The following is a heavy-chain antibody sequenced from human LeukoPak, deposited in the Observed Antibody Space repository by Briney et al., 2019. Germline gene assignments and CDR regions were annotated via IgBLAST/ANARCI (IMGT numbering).Heavy chain of an antibody. CDR1: GFTFSGSA. V-gene: IGHV3-73*01. D-gene: IGHD2/OR15-2a*01. CDR3: ARDWFHAIDY. Sequence: GGSLRLSCAASGFTFSGSAMHWVRQASGKGLEWVGRIRSKTNNYATTYAASVTGRFTISRDNSKNTLYLQMNSLRDEDTAVYYCARDWFHAIDYWGQGTLVTVSS. CDR2: IRSKTNNYAT. J-gene: IGHJ4*02.